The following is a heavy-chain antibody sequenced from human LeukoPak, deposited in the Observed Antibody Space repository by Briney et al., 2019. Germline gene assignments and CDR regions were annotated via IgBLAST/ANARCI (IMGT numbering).Heavy chain of an antibody. J-gene: IGHJ4*02. CDR2: IYHTGST. CDR3: ARGAGYDIGY. Sequence: SETLSLTCTISGGSVSDYYWSWIRQSPGKGLEWIGYIYHTGSTSYSPSLKSRVTISADTSQNQFSLKLSSVTAADTAVYYCARGAGYDIGYWGQGTLVTVSS. D-gene: IGHD5-12*01. V-gene: IGHV4-59*02. CDR1: GGSVSDYY.